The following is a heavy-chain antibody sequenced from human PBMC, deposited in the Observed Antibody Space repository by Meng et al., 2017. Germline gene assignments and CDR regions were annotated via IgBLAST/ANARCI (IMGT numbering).Heavy chain of an antibody. J-gene: IGHJ4*02. CDR2: INHSGST. CDR1: GVSFSGYY. D-gene: IGHD4-17*01. V-gene: IGHV4-34*01. CDR3: ARGSMFGATVTKIDY. Sequence: GSVLLNPCEGLSLSGAVYGVSFSGYYWSLIRQPPGKGLEWIGEINHSGSTNYNPSLKSRVTIAVDTSKNQFSLKLSSVTAADTAVYYCARGSMFGATVTKIDYWGQGTLVTVSS.